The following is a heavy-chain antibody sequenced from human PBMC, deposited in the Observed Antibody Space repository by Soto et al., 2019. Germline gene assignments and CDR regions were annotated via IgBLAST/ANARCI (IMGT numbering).Heavy chain of an antibody. Sequence: GWSLRLACVASGFTVISNFMSWVRQAPGKGLEWVSVIYSGGGTHYADSVKGRFTISRDSSMNTLYLQMNSLRAEDTAVYYCERAREIRIEAAGTWTYWGQGSLVTVSS. J-gene: IGHJ4*02. D-gene: IGHD6-13*01. V-gene: IGHV3-53*01. CDR2: IYSGGGT. CDR3: ERAREIRIEAAGTWTY. CDR1: GFTVISNF.